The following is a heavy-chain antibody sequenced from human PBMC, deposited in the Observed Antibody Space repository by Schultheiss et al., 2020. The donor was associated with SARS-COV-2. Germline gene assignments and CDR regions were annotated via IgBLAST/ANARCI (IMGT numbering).Heavy chain of an antibody. J-gene: IGHJ6*03. D-gene: IGHD1-26*01. CDR3: AKDSGSYPYYYMDV. Sequence: GGSLRLSCAASRFTFDDYAMHWVRQAPGKGLEWVSGISWNSGSIGYADSVKGRFTISRDNAKNSLYLQMNSLRAEDMALYYCAKDSGSYPYYYMDVWGKGTTVTVSS. CDR1: RFTFDDYA. CDR2: ISWNSGSI. V-gene: IGHV3-9*03.